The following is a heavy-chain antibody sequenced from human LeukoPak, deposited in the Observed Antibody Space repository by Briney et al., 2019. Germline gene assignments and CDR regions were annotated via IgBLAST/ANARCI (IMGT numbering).Heavy chain of an antibody. D-gene: IGHD6-6*01. Sequence: GGSLRLSCAGSGFTFSNYWMYWVRQAPGKGLVWVSHVDAHGGSRTYADSVKGRFTISRDNDKKTMYLQMSSLRAEDTAVYYCVRGPSFYYYYYDMNVWGQGTTVTVSS. CDR3: VRGPSFYYYYYDMNV. CDR1: GFTFSNYW. V-gene: IGHV3-74*01. J-gene: IGHJ6*02. CDR2: VDAHGGSR.